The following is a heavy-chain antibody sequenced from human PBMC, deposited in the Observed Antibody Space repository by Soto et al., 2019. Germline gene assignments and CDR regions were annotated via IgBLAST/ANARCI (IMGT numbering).Heavy chain of an antibody. V-gene: IGHV3-73*02. CDR1: GFTFSGSA. Sequence: EVQLVESGGDLVQPGGSLKLSCAASGFTFSGSAMHWVRQASGKGLEWVGHIRRRAKNYSTVYAASVKGRFIISRDDSKNTAYLQMNRRKTDDAAVYYCTRTFGRSDYLSPDFDYWGQGTVVTVSS. J-gene: IGHJ4*02. CDR3: TRTFGRSDYLSPDFDY. D-gene: IGHD3-22*01. CDR2: IRRRAKNYST.